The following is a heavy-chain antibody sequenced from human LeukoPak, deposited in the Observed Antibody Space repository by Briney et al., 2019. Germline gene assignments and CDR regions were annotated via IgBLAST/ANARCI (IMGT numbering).Heavy chain of an antibody. J-gene: IGHJ5*02. CDR1: GGSISSGGYY. CDR2: IYYSGST. CDR3: ARARQDIVVVPADNWFDP. V-gene: IGHV4-31*03. Sequence: PSETLSLTCTVSGGSISSGGYYWSWIRQHPGKGLEWIVYIYYSGSTYYNPSLKSRVTISVDTSKNQFSLKLSSVAAADTAVYYCARARQDIVVVPADNWFDPWGQGTLVTVSS. D-gene: IGHD2-2*01.